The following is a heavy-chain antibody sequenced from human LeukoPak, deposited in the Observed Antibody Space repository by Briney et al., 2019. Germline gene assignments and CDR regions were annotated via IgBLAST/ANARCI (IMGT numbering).Heavy chain of an antibody. V-gene: IGHV4-34*01. CDR2: INHSGST. CDR1: GGSFSGYY. D-gene: IGHD3-9*01. Sequence: PSETLSLTCAVYGGSFSGYYWSWIRQPPGKGLEWIGEINHSGSTNYNPSLKSRVTISVDTSKNQFSLKLSSVTAADTAVYYCARHTPQYYDILTGWSAPGFDYWGQGTLVTVSS. J-gene: IGHJ4*02. CDR3: ARHTPQYYDILTGWSAPGFDY.